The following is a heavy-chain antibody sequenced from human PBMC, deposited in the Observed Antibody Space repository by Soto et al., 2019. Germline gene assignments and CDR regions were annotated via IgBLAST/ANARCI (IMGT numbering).Heavy chain of an antibody. CDR3: ARGVDTWGMDV. CDR2: IYYSGST. Sequence: QVQLQESGPGLVKPSETLSLTCTVSGGSISSYYWSWIRQPPGKGLEWIGYIYYSGSTNYNPSLKSRVTISVDTSKNQYSLQLSAVTAADTAVDCCARGVDTWGMDVWGQGTPVTVSS. D-gene: IGHD5-18*01. CDR1: GGSISSYY. J-gene: IGHJ6*02. V-gene: IGHV4-59*01.